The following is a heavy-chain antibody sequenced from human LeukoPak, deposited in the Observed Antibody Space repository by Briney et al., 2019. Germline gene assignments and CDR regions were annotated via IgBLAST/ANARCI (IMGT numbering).Heavy chain of an antibody. J-gene: IGHJ3*02. V-gene: IGHV4-59*12. CDR2: IYHSGST. D-gene: IGHD3-10*01. Sequence: SETLSLTCTVSGGSISGYYWSWIRQPPGKGLEWIGYIYHSGSTYYNPSLKSRVTISVDRSKNQFSLKLSSVTAADTAVYYCASLRAGRRAFDIWGQGTMVTVSS. CDR3: ASLRAGRRAFDI. CDR1: GGSISGYY.